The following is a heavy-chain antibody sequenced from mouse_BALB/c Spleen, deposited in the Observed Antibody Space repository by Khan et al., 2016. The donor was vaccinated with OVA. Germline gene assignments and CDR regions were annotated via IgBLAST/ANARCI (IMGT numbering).Heavy chain of an antibody. CDR3: TRLAYYDDSEAFAY. CDR1: GFTFSTYG. D-gene: IGHD1-1*01. J-gene: IGHJ3*01. V-gene: IGHV5-6*01. Sequence: EVELVESGGDLVKPGGSLKLSCAASGFTFSTYGMSWVRQAPDKRLEWVATVSTGGSYTYYPDSVKGRFTISRDNAKNTLYLQMSGLRSEDTAMFYCTRLAYYDDSEAFAYWGQGTLVTVSA. CDR2: VSTGGSYT.